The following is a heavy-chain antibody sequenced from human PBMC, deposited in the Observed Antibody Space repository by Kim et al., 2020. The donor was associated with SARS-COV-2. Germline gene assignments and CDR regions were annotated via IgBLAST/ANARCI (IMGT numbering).Heavy chain of an antibody. V-gene: IGHV4-31*03. CDR3: ARSGGPGAIRFHNWFDP. CDR1: GGSISSGGYY. Sequence: SETLSLTCTVSGGSISSGGYYWIWIRQHPGKGLECIGYIYYIGSTYYNPSLKSRVTISVDTSKNQFSLKLSSVTAADTAVYYCARSGGPGAIRFHNWFDPWGQGTLVTVSS. D-gene: IGHD2-21*01. CDR2: IYYIGST. J-gene: IGHJ5*02.